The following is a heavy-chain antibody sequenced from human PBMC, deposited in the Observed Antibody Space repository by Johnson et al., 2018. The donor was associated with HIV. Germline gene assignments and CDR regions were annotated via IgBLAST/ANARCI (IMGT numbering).Heavy chain of an antibody. D-gene: IGHD6-19*01. J-gene: IGHJ3*02. CDR1: GFTFSSYA. CDR3: AREWGGWYTDAFDI. V-gene: IGHV3-30*04. Sequence: QVQLVESGGGVVQPGRSLRLSCAASGFTFSSYAMHWVRQAPGKGLEWVAVISYDGSNKYYADSVKGRFTISRDNSKNTVYLQMSSLRPEDTAVYYCAREWGGWYTDAFDIWGQGTMVTVSS. CDR2: ISYDGSNK.